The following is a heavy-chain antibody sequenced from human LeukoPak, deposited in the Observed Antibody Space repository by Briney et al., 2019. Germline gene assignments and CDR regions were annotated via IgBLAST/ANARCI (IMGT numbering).Heavy chain of an antibody. CDR3: ARGSSTNCYGGNCFYYYMAV. CDR2: TSFDGTTK. CDR1: GFTFSTYA. V-gene: IGHV3-30*04. Sequence: GGSLRLSCAASGFTFSTYAMHWVRQAPGKGLEWVAVTSFDGTTKYYADSVKGCFTASRDNSKNTLILQMNSLRAEDTAVYYCARGSSTNCYGGNCFYYYMAVWGKGTTVTVSS. D-gene: IGHD2-2*01. J-gene: IGHJ6*03.